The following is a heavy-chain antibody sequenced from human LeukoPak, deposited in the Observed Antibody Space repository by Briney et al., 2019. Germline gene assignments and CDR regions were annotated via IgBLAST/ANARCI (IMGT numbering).Heavy chain of an antibody. CDR2: IIPIFGTA. V-gene: IGHV1-69*13. CDR1: GGSFSNYT. J-gene: IGHJ4*02. CDR3: ARVVGDILTGYYDY. D-gene: IGHD3-9*01. Sequence: ASVKVSCTASGGSFSNYTISWLRQTPGQGLEWMGGIIPIFGTANYAQNFQGRVTITADESTSTAYMELSSLRSEDTAVYYCARVVGDILTGYYDYWGQGTLVTVSS.